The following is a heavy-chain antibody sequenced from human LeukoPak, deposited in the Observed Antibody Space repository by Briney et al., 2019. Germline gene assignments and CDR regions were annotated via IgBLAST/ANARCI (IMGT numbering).Heavy chain of an antibody. J-gene: IGHJ3*02. CDR2: ISGSGGST. D-gene: IGHD4-17*01. CDR3: AKDGGYGDYVGNDAFDI. V-gene: IGHV3-23*01. CDR1: GFTFSSYA. Sequence: PGGSLRLSCAASGFTFSSYAMSWVRQAPGKGLEWVSAISGSGGSTYYADSVKGRFTISRDNSKNTLYLQMNSLRAEGTAVYYCAKDGGYGDYVGNDAFDIWGQGTMVTVSS.